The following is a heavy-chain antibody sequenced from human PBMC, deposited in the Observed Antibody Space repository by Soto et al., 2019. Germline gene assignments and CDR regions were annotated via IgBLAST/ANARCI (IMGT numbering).Heavy chain of an antibody. V-gene: IGHV4-31*03. CDR3: SRGILV. J-gene: IGHJ4*02. CDR2: IYYIGST. D-gene: IGHD5-18*01. Sequence: SETLSLTCTVSGGSISSCGYYWNWIRQHPGKGLEWIGYIYYIGSTYYNPSLKSRVTISLDTSKNQFSLKLSSVTAADTAVYYCSRGILVWGQGALVTVSS. CDR1: GGSISSCGYY.